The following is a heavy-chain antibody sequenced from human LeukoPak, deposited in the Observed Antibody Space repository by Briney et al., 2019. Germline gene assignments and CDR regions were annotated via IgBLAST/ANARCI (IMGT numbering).Heavy chain of an antibody. D-gene: IGHD3-10*01. CDR2: ITASGGTT. CDR1: GFTFSSSA. J-gene: IGHJ4*02. CDR3: AKDCNYYGSGTSFDY. Sequence: PGGSLRLSCAASGFTFSSSAMGWVRQAPGKGLEWVSAITASGGTTYYADSVKGRFTISRDNSKNTLYLQMNSLRAEDTAVYYCAKDCNYYGSGTSFDYWGQGTLVTVSS. V-gene: IGHV3-23*01.